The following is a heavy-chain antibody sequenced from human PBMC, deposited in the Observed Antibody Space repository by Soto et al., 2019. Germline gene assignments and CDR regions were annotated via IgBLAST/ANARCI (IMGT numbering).Heavy chain of an antibody. Sequence: SETLSLTCTVSGGSISSGGYYWSWIRQHPGKGLEWIGYIYYSGSTYYNPSLKSRVTISVDTSKNQFSLKLSSVTAAVTAVYYCARDGGLRYFDWLLEYYFDYWGQGTLVTVSS. J-gene: IGHJ4*02. CDR2: IYYSGST. D-gene: IGHD3-9*01. CDR3: ARDGGLRYFDWLLEYYFDY. CDR1: GGSISSGGYY. V-gene: IGHV4-31*03.